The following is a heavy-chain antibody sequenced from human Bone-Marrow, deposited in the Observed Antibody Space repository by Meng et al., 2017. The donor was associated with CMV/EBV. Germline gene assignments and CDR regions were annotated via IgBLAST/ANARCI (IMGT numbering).Heavy chain of an antibody. J-gene: IGHJ6*02. CDR1: GGTFSRYA. CDR2: TLPMFGIE. V-gene: IGHV1-69*10. Sequence: SVKVSCKAAGGTFSRYAFSWVRQAPGQRLEWMGATLPMFGIEKYAPKFQGRVTITADRFTSTAHMELRSLRSEDTAVYYCARDPGVGYDFWSGHGTVGMDVWGQGTTVTVSS. CDR3: ARDPGVGYDFWSGHGTVGMDV. D-gene: IGHD3-3*01.